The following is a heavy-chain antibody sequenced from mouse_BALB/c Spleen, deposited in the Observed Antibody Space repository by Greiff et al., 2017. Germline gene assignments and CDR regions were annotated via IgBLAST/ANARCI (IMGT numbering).Heavy chain of an antibody. Sequence: EVMLVESGGGLVKPGGSLKLSCAASGFAFSSYDMSWVRQTPEKRLEWVAYISSGGGSTYYPDTVKGRFTISRDNAKNTLYLQMSSLKSEDTAMYYCAAGGSYFDDWGQGTTLTVSS. V-gene: IGHV5-12-1*01. CDR1: GFAFSSYD. CDR2: ISSGGGST. D-gene: IGHD1-1*02. CDR3: AAGGSYFDD. J-gene: IGHJ2*01.